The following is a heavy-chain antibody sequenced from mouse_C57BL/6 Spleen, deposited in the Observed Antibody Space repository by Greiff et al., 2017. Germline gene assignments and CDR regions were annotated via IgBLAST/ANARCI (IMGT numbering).Heavy chain of an antibody. CDR2: ISSGSSTI. V-gene: IGHV5-17*01. J-gene: IGHJ3*01. CDR3: ARGGQLGRGWFAY. CDR1: GFTFSDYG. Sequence: DVMLVESGGGLVKPGGSLKLSCAASGFTFSDYGMHWVRQAPEKGLEWVAYISSGSSTIYYADTVKGRFTISRDNAKNTLFLQMTSLRSEDTAMYYCARGGQLGRGWFAYWGQGTLVTVSA. D-gene: IGHD4-1*02.